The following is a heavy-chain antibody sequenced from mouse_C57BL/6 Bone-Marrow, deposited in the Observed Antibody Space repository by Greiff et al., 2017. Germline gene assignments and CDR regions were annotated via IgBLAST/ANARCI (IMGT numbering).Heavy chain of an antibody. CDR3: ARGYDGYCPFAY. CDR1: GYTFTSYW. D-gene: IGHD2-3*01. CDR2: IYPGSGST. Sequence: QVQLQQPGAELVKPGASVKMSCKASGYTFTSYWITWVKQRPGQGLEWIGDIYPGSGSTNYNEKFKSKATLTVDTSSSTAYMQRSSLTSEDSAVYYCARGYDGYCPFAYWGQGTLVTVSA. V-gene: IGHV1-55*01. J-gene: IGHJ3*01.